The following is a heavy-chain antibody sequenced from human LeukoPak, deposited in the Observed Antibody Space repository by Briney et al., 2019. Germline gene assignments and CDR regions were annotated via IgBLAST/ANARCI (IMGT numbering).Heavy chain of an antibody. V-gene: IGHV4-34*01. J-gene: IGHJ4*02. D-gene: IGHD6-13*01. Sequence: SETLSLTCAVYGGSFSGYYWSWIRQPPGKGLEWIGEINHSGSTNYNPSLKSRVTISVDTSKNQFSLKLSSVTAADTAVYYCARSEGIAGRFRYWGQGTLVTVSS. CDR2: INHSGST. CDR3: ARSEGIAGRFRY. CDR1: GGSFSGYY.